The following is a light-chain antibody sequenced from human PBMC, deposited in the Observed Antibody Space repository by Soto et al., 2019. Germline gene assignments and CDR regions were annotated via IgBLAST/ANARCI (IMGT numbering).Light chain of an antibody. CDR2: AAS. V-gene: IGKV1-27*01. Sequence: DIQMTQSPPSLSASVGDRVTITCRASQNVSNYLAWYQQRPGKVPRLLIYAASTLKTGFPSRFSGSGSGTDFTLTISSLLTEDVATYYCQYFDSAAFTFGPGTKLEIK. CDR3: QYFDSAAFT. J-gene: IGKJ3*01. CDR1: QNVSNY.